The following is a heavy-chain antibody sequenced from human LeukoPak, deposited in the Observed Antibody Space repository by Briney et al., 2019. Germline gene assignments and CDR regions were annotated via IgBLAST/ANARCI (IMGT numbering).Heavy chain of an antibody. D-gene: IGHD6-13*01. V-gene: IGHV1-8*03. Sequence: ASVKVSCKASGYTFANYDITWVRQATGQGLEWMGWMNPNSGNTGYAQKFQGRVTITRNTSISTANMELSSLRSEDTAVYYCARGRSRSRSGGFDYWGQGTLVTVSS. J-gene: IGHJ4*02. CDR1: GYTFANYD. CDR3: ARGRSRSRSGGFDY. CDR2: MNPNSGNT.